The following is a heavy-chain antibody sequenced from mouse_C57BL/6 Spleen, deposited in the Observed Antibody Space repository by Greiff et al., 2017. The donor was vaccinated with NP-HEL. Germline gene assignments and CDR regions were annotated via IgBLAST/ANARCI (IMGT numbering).Heavy chain of an antibody. CDR2: INPNNGGT. CDR3: ARGSGYSYYAMDY. V-gene: IGHV1-18*01. Sequence: EVKVVESGPELVKPGASVKIPCKASGYTFTDYNMDWVKQSHGKSLEWIGDINPNNGGTIYNQKFKGKATLTVDKSSSTAYMELRSLTSEDTAVYYCARGSGYSYYAMDYWGQGTSVTVSS. D-gene: IGHD3-2*02. CDR1: GYTFTDYN. J-gene: IGHJ4*01.